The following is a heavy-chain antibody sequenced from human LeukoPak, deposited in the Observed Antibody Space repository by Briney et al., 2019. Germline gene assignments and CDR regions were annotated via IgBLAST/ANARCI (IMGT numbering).Heavy chain of an antibody. D-gene: IGHD3-22*01. CDR2: INHSGST. CDR3: ARVPGNYYDSSGNFDY. J-gene: IGHJ4*02. CDR1: GGSFSGYY. V-gene: IGHV4-34*01. Sequence: SETLSLTCAVYGGSFSGYYWSWIRQPPGKGLEWIGEINHSGSTNYNPSLKSRVTISVDMSKNQFSLKLSSVTAADTAVYYCARVPGNYYDSSGNFDYWGQGTLVTVSS.